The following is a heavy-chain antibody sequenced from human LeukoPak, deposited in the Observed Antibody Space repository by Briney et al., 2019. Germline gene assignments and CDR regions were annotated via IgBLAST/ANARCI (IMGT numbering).Heavy chain of an antibody. CDR3: IFELGGYYSEHFQH. Sequence: PGGSLRLSCAASGFTFSGPAMHWVRQASGKGLEWVGRIRSKANSYATAYAASVKGRLTISRDDSKNTAYLQMNSLKTEDTAVYYCIFELGGYYSEHFQHWGQGTLVTVSS. CDR1: GFTFSGPA. CDR2: IRSKANSYAT. V-gene: IGHV3-73*01. J-gene: IGHJ1*01. D-gene: IGHD3-22*01.